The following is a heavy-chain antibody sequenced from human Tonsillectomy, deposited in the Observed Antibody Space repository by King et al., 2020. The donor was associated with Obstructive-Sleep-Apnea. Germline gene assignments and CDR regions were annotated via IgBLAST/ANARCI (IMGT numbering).Heavy chain of an antibody. Sequence: QLVQSGAEVKKPGASVKVSCKASGYTFSTYGITWVRQAPGQGLEWMGWISPYSGDTNYAQELQGRVTMTTDTSTTTAYMELRSLRSDDTTVYYCAREGYSGKWYYLDYWGQGTLVTVSS. CDR1: GYTFSTYG. CDR3: AREGYSGKWYYLDY. J-gene: IGHJ4*02. CDR2: ISPYSGDT. V-gene: IGHV1-18*04. D-gene: IGHD6-13*01.